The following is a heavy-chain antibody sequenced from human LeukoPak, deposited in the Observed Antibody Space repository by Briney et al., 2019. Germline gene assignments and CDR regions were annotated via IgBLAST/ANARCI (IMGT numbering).Heavy chain of an antibody. CDR1: GGSITIHH. D-gene: IGHD3-3*01. Sequence: SETLSLTCAVSGGSITIHHWSWIRQPPGKGLEWIGFIDSSGDTRYNPSIKSRVTISTDTSKKQFSLRVTSVTAADTATYYCAKGWRGDHFDSWGQGTLVTVSS. CDR3: AKGWRGDHFDS. J-gene: IGHJ4*02. V-gene: IGHV4-59*11. CDR2: IDSSGDT.